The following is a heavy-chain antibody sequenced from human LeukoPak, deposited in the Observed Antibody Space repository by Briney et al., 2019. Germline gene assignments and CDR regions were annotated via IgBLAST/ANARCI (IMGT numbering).Heavy chain of an antibody. D-gene: IGHD3-10*01. Sequence: GESLKICCKGSGYSFTSYWSGWGRQMPGKVLEWVGIIYPGDSDTRDSPSFQGQVTISAAKSISTAYLQWSSLKASDTAMYYCAGPITMVRGVIRSFDYWGQGTLVTVSS. CDR1: GYSFTSYW. J-gene: IGHJ4*02. CDR2: IYPGDSDT. CDR3: AGPITMVRGVIRSFDY. V-gene: IGHV5-51*01.